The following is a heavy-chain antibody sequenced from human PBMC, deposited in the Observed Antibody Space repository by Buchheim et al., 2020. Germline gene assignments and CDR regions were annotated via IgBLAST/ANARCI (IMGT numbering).Heavy chain of an antibody. Sequence: QVQLVESGGGVVQPGRSLRLSCAASGFTFSSYGIHWVRQAPGKGLEWVAVIWYDGSNKNYADSVKGRFTISRDNSKKTLYLQMNSLRGEDTAVYYCARDSRFWGGSSGYPDHWGQGTL. V-gene: IGHV3-33*01. J-gene: IGHJ4*02. CDR3: ARDSRFWGGSSGYPDH. CDR1: GFTFSSYG. D-gene: IGHD3-22*01. CDR2: IWYDGSNK.